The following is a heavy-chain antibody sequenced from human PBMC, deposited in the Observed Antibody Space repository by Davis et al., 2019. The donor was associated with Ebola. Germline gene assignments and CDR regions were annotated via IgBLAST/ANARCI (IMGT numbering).Heavy chain of an antibody. D-gene: IGHD3-22*01. V-gene: IGHV3-23*01. Sequence: GESLKISCAASGFTFSSYGMSWVRQAPGKGLEWVSSISGSGDTTNYADSVKGRFTMSRDNSMNTLYLQMNSLRAEDTAVYYCARVRWTSGYYFDYWGQGTLVTVSS. CDR3: ARVRWTSGYYFDY. CDR1: GFTFSSYG. J-gene: IGHJ4*02. CDR2: ISGSGDTT.